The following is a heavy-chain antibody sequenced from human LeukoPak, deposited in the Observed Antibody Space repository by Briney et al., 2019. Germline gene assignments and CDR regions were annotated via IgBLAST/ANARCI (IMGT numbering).Heavy chain of an antibody. CDR3: ARGPMGSYDFWSGYLDY. CDR2: IWYDGSNK. Sequence: PGRSLRLSCAASGFTFSSYGMHWVRQAPGKGLEWVAVIWYDGSNKYYADSVKGRFTISRDNSKNTLYLQMNSLRAEDTAVYYCARGPMGSYDFWSGYLDYWGQGTLVTVSS. V-gene: IGHV3-33*01. D-gene: IGHD3-3*01. CDR1: GFTFSSYG. J-gene: IGHJ4*02.